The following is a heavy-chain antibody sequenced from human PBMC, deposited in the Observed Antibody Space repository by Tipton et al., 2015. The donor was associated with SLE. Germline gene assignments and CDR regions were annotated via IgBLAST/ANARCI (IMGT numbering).Heavy chain of an antibody. CDR2: IHHSGGT. CDR1: GGSFIDYN. D-gene: IGHD5-12*01. CDR3: ARHRRGSYDFDY. V-gene: IGHV4-34*01. J-gene: IGHJ4*02. Sequence: LRLSCAVYGGSFIDYNWSWIRQSPGEGLEWIGEIHHSGGTAYSPSLKSRVTISMDTSQNHFFLKMTSVTAADTAVYYCARHRRGSYDFDYWGQGTLVTISS.